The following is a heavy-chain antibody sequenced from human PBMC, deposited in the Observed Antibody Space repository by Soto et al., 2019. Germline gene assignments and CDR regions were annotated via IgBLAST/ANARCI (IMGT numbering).Heavy chain of an antibody. CDR2: ISSSSSYI. V-gene: IGHV3-21*01. CDR1: GFTFSSYS. CDR3: ARAHWTIAGRRGVRY. J-gene: IGHJ4*02. Sequence: EVQLVESGGGLVKPGGSLRLSCAASGFTFSSYSMNWVRQAPGKGLEWVSSISSSSSYIYYADSVKGRFTISRDNAKNSVHMQMNPVRADDTAVYYSARAHWTIAGRRGVRYWGQGTLVTVSS. D-gene: IGHD6-6*01.